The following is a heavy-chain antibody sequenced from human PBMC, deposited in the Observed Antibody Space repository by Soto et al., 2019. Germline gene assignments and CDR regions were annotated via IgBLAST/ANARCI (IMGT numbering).Heavy chain of an antibody. CDR3: ARQIYDSDTGPNFQYYFDS. Sequence: PGASLKISCTGSGYSFAGYWITWVRQKPGKGLVWIERSNPRDSQAYYRPSFRGHVTNSATTSFTTVFLQWSSLRALYTGTYYCARQIYDSDTGPNFQYYFDSWGQGTPVTVSS. J-gene: IGHJ4*02. V-gene: IGHV5-10-1*01. CDR2: SNPRDSQA. D-gene: IGHD3-22*01. CDR1: GYSFAGYW.